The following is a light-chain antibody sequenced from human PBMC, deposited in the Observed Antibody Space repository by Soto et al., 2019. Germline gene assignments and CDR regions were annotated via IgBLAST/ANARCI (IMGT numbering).Light chain of an antibody. CDR1: KLGDTF. V-gene: IGLV3-1*01. CDR2: QDT. CDR3: QAWDRSTGVV. Sequence: SYELTQPPSVSVSPGQTASIPCSGEKLGDTFACWYQHKPGQSPVMGIYQDTRRQSGNPERFSGSNSGNTATLTNSGTKAMDEADYYCQAWDRSTGVVFGGGTKLTVL. J-gene: IGLJ2*01.